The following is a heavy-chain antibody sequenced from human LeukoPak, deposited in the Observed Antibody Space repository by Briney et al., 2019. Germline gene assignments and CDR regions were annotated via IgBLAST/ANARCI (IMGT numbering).Heavy chain of an antibody. D-gene: IGHD4-23*01. J-gene: IGHJ4*02. Sequence: ASVKVSCKASGYTFTGYYIHWVRQAPGQGLEWMGWISPNSGGTNYAQNFQGRVTMTRDTSIRTAYMELSGLRIDDTAVYYCARNYGGTSKYFDYWGQGTLVTVSS. CDR3: ARNYGGTSKYFDY. CDR1: GYTFTGYY. V-gene: IGHV1-2*02. CDR2: ISPNSGGT.